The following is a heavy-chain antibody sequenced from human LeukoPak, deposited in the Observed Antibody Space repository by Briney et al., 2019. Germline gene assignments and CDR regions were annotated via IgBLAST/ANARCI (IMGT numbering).Heavy chain of an antibody. Sequence: PSETLSLTCAVSGYSISSGYYWGWIRPPPGKGLEWIGSIYHSGSTYYNPSLKSRVTISVDTSKNQFSLKLSSVTAADTAVYYCARQGWSDAFDIWGQGTMVTVSS. CDR3: ARQGWSDAFDI. CDR2: IYHSGST. D-gene: IGHD6-19*01. V-gene: IGHV4-38-2*01. CDR1: GYSISSGYY. J-gene: IGHJ3*02.